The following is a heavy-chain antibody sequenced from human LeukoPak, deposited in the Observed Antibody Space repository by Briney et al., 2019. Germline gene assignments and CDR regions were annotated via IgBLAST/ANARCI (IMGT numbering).Heavy chain of an antibody. CDR3: ARLLYSGSHYYAVDV. CDR2: ISYSGYT. CDR1: GGSISSHYY. V-gene: IGHV4-59*08. J-gene: IGHJ6*02. Sequence: PSETLSLTCTVSGGSISSHYYWSWIRQPPGKGLEWIGYISYSGYTNYNPSLTSRVTVSVDTSKNQFSPKLKSVPAADTAVYYCARLLYSGSHYYAVDVWGQGTSVAVSS. D-gene: IGHD6-13*01.